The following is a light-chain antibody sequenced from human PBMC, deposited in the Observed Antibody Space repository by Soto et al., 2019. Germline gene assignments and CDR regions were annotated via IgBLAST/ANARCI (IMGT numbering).Light chain of an antibody. J-gene: IGLJ1*01. CDR1: SSSVGKNI. V-gene: IGLV1-44*01. Sequence: QSALTQPPSASGTPGQTVTISCSGSSSSVGKNIVNWYQQVPGTAPKLLIYSTDQRPSGVPDRFSGSKSGTSASLAISGLQSEDEADYYCAAWDDGRNDLYVIGSGTKVTVL. CDR2: STD. CDR3: AAWDDGRNDLYV.